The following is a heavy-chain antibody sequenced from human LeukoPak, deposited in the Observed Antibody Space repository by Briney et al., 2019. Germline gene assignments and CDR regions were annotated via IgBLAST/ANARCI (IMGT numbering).Heavy chain of an antibody. CDR1: GGSFSGYY. CDR2: INHSGST. J-gene: IGHJ6*02. D-gene: IGHD3-3*01. V-gene: IGHV4-34*01. CDR3: ARGRTYYDFWSGYRYYGMDV. Sequence: SETLPLTCAVYGGSFSGYYWSWIRQPPGKGLEWIGEINHSGSTNYNPSPKSRVTISVDTSKNQFSLRLSSVTAADTAVYYCARGRTYYDFWSGYRYYGMDVWGQGTTVTVSS.